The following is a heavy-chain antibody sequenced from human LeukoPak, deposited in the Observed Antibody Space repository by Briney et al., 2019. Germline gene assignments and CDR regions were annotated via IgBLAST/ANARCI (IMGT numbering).Heavy chain of an antibody. CDR1: GYTFTSYD. J-gene: IGHJ3*02. CDR2: MNPNSGNT. V-gene: IGHV1-8*01. D-gene: IGHD1-26*01. Sequence: ASVKVSCKASGYTFTSYDVNWFRQATGQGLEWMGWMNPNSGNTGYAQKFQGRVTLTRDTSISTAYMELSSLRSEDTAVYYCAREDSVGAPDAFDIWGQGTMVTVSS. CDR3: AREDSVGAPDAFDI.